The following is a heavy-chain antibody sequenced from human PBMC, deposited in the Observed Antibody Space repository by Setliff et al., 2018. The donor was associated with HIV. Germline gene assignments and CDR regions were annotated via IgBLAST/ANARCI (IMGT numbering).Heavy chain of an antibody. CDR2: ISWNSGSI. J-gene: IGHJ3*02. Sequence: SLRLSCAASGFTFDDYAMHWVRQAPGKGLEWVSGISWNSGSIGYADSVKGRFTTSRDNAKNSLYLQMNSLRAEDTALYYCAKDTGGGGDPRDAFDIWGQGTMVTVSS. CDR1: GFTFDDYA. V-gene: IGHV3-9*01. D-gene: IGHD4-17*01. CDR3: AKDTGGGGDPRDAFDI.